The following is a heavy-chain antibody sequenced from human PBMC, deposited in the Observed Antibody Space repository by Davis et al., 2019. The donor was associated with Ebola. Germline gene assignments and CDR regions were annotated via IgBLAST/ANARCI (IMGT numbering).Heavy chain of an antibody. J-gene: IGHJ4*02. CDR1: GFTFSNYA. D-gene: IGHD3-9*01. CDR3: AKDQPEILFIGYY. CDR2: VSGTGERT. Sequence: PGGSLRLSCAASGFTFSNYAMSWVRQAPGKGLEWVSGVSGTGERTSYADSVKGRFTIYRDNAKNTLYLQMNSLRAEDTAVYYCAKDQPEILFIGYYWGQGTPVTVSP. V-gene: IGHV3-23*01.